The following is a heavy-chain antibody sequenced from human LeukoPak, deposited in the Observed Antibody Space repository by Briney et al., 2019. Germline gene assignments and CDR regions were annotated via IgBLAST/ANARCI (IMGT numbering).Heavy chain of an antibody. J-gene: IGHJ4*02. CDR3: ARLKTDYGGNDYYFDY. Sequence: PSETLSLTCTVSGGFISNYYWSWIRQPPGKGLEWIGYIYYTGSTNYNPSLKSRVTISVDTSKNQFSLRLSSVTAADTAVYYCARLKTDYGGNDYYFDYWGQGTLVTVSS. CDR2: IYYTGST. CDR1: GGFISNYY. V-gene: IGHV4-59*08. D-gene: IGHD4-23*01.